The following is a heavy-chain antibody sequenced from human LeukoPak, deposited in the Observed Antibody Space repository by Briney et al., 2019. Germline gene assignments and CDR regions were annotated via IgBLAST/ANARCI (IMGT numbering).Heavy chain of an antibody. CDR2: ISSSSTYI. CDR3: ARDTYRSGWSTDY. Sequence: GGSLRLSCAASGFTFSSYSMNWVRQAPGKGLEWVSSISSSSTYIYYADSVKGRFTISRDNAKDALFLQMNSLRVEDTAVYYCARDTYRSGWSTDYWGQGTLVTVSS. CDR1: GFTFSSYS. V-gene: IGHV3-21*01. J-gene: IGHJ4*02. D-gene: IGHD6-19*01.